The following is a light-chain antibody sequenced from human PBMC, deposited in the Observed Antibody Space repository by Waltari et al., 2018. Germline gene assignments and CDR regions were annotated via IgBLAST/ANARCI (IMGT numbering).Light chain of an antibody. J-gene: IGLJ2*01. CDR1: SSDVGGYNY. V-gene: IGLV2-14*01. Sequence: QSALTQPASVSGSPGQSITISCTGTSSDVGGYNYVYWYQQHPGKAPKLMIYEVSNRPSGRANGFSGSKSRKTASLTTSGLQAEDEADYYCSSYTSSSTVVFGGGTKLPVL. CDR3: SSYTSSSTVV. CDR2: EVS.